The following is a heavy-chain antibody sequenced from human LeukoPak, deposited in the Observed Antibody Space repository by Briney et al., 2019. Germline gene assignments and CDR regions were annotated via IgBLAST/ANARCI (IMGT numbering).Heavy chain of an antibody. CDR2: IDSAGGRI. CDR1: TFAFGGYW. J-gene: IGHJ4*02. CDR3: ARVAPFYDSSALDY. V-gene: IGHV3-74*01. D-gene: IGHD3-22*01. Sequence: QPGGSLRLSCAGSTFAFGGYWIHWVRQLPGKGLAWVSRIDSAGGRIQWADSVKGRFTISRDNAKNSLYLQMNSLRAEDTAVYYCARVAPFYDSSALDYWGQGTLVTVSS.